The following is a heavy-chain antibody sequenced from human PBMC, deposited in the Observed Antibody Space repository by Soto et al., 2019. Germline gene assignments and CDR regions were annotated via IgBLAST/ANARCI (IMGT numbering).Heavy chain of an antibody. V-gene: IGHV3-53*01. D-gene: IGHD5-18*01. CDR1: GFTVXSNY. CDR3: ARVDTYDYYYAMDV. J-gene: IGHJ6*02. CDR2: IYSSGAT. Sequence: HPGGSLRLSCSASGFTVXSNYMNWVRQPPGKGLEWVSIIYSSGATYYADSVKGRFTISRDKSKNTLYLQMRNLRAEDTAIYYCARVDTYDYYYAMDVWGQGTTVTVSS.